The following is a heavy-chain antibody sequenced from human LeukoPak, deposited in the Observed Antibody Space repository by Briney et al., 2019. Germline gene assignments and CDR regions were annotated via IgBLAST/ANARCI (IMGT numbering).Heavy chain of an antibody. D-gene: IGHD2-15*01. Sequence: PGGSLRLSCAASGFTFSSYAMHWVRQAPGKGLEWVAVISYDGSNKYYADSVKGRFTISRDNSKNTLYLQMNSLRAEDTAVYYCARSYCSGGSCDLGAFDIWGQETMVTVSS. CDR3: ARSYCSGGSCDLGAFDI. CDR2: ISYDGSNK. V-gene: IGHV3-30-3*01. J-gene: IGHJ3*02. CDR1: GFTFSSYA.